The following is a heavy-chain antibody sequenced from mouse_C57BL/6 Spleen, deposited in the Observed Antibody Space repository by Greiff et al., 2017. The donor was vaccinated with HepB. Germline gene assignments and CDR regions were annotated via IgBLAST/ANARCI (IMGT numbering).Heavy chain of an antibody. D-gene: IGHD1-1*01. CDR3: ARRLDYGSSYGAMDY. Sequence: VQLQQPGAELVKPGASVKLSCKASGYTFTSYWMQWVKQRPGQGLEWIGEIDPSDSYTNYNQKFKGKATLTVDTSSSTAYMQLSSLTSEDSAVYYCARRLDYGSSYGAMDYWGQGTSVTVSS. CDR1: GYTFTSYW. V-gene: IGHV1-50*01. CDR2: IDPSDSYT. J-gene: IGHJ4*01.